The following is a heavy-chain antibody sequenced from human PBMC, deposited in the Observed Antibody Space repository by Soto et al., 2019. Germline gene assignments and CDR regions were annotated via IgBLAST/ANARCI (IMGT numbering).Heavy chain of an antibody. D-gene: IGHD2-21*02. CDR3: ARGDSIVVVTAIKRPFDY. Sequence: LSLTCAVYGGSFSGYYWSWIRQPPGKGLEWIGEINHSGSTNYNPSLKSRVTISVDTSKNQFSLKLSSVTAADTAVYYCARGDSIVVVTAIKRPFDYWGQGTLVTVSS. CDR1: GGSFSGYY. V-gene: IGHV4-34*01. CDR2: INHSGST. J-gene: IGHJ4*02.